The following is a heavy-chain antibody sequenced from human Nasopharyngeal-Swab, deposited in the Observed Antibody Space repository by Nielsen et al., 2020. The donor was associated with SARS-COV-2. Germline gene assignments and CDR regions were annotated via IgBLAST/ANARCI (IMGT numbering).Heavy chain of an antibody. D-gene: IGHD5-12*01. V-gene: IGHV3-30-3*01. Sequence: GESLKISCAASGFIFSSYAMHWVRQAPGKGLEWVAVISYDESNKYYADSVKGRFTISRDNSKNTLYLQMTSLRAEDTAVYYCAKDRDSGDDSEEYYHYYGMDVWVQGAPVTVSS. J-gene: IGHJ6*02. CDR1: GFIFSSYA. CDR3: AKDRDSGDDSEEYYHYYGMDV. CDR2: ISYDESNK.